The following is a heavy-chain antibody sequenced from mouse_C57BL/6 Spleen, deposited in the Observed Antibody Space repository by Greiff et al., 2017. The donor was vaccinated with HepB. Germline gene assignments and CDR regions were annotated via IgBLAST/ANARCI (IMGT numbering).Heavy chain of an antibody. J-gene: IGHJ1*03. CDR3: ARDQLWLRLNWYFDV. V-gene: IGHV5-4*01. Sequence: EVHLVESGGGLVKPGGSLKLSCAASGFTFSSYAMSWVRQTPEKRLEWVATISDGGSYTYYPDNVKGRFTISRDNAKNNLYLQMSHLKSEDTAMDYCARDQLWLRLNWYFDVWGTGTTVTVSS. CDR2: ISDGGSYT. CDR1: GFTFSSYA. D-gene: IGHD2-2*01.